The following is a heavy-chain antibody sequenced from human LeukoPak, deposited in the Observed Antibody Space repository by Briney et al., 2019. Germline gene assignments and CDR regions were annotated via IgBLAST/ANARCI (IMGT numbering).Heavy chain of an antibody. V-gene: IGHV3-30*04. D-gene: IGHD1-26*01. CDR2: ISYDGSNK. CDR3: ARDRPGRGFDY. J-gene: IGHJ4*02. Sequence: GGSLRLSCAASGFTFSSYAMHWVRQAPGKGLEWVAVISYDGSNKYYADSVKGRFTISRDNSKNTLYLQMNSLRAEDTAVYYCARDRPGRGFDYWGQGTLVTVSS. CDR1: GFTFSSYA.